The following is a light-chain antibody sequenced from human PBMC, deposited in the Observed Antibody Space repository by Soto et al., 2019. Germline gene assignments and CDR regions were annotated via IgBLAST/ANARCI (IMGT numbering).Light chain of an antibody. Sequence: QSVLTQPPSVSDAPRQRVTISCSGSQSNIGNNAVSWYQQLPGKAPKLLIYYDDLLPSGVSGRFSGSKSGTSASLAISGLQAEDEADYYCAAWDDNLNGRVFGGGTKLTVL. J-gene: IGLJ3*02. CDR2: YDD. V-gene: IGLV1-36*01. CDR3: AAWDDNLNGRV. CDR1: QSNIGNNA.